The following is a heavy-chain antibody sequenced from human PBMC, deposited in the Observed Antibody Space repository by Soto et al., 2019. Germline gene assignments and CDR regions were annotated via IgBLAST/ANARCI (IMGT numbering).Heavy chain of an antibody. Sequence: GSLRLSCAASGFTFSHYVLSWVRQAPGGGLEWVSSISGSGSSVYLADSVRGRFAMSRDLSTNTVSLQMNSLTVEDTAIYYCAKVRASYLSASYFYYGLEVWGQGTTVTVSS. CDR3: AKVRASYLSASYFYYGLEV. D-gene: IGHD2-21*01. CDR1: GFTFSHYV. V-gene: IGHV3-23*01. J-gene: IGHJ6*02. CDR2: ISGSGSSV.